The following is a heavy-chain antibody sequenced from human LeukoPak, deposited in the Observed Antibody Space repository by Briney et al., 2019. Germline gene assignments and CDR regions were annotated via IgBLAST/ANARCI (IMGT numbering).Heavy chain of an antibody. Sequence: PSQTLSLTCTVSGGSISSGSYYWSWIRQPAGKGLEWIGRIYTSGSTNYNPSLKSRVTISVDTSKNQFSLKLSSVTAADTAVYYCARDLANWGTNYYYYYYLDVWGKGTTVTVSS. D-gene: IGHD7-27*01. CDR3: ARDLANWGTNYYYYYYLDV. CDR2: IYTSGST. J-gene: IGHJ6*03. V-gene: IGHV4-61*02. CDR1: GGSISSGSYY.